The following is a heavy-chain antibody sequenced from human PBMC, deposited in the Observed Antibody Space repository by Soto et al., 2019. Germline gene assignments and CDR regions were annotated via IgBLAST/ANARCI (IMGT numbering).Heavy chain of an antibody. CDR1: GGTFSSYA. CDR3: ASSTVSWYFDL. J-gene: IGHJ2*01. D-gene: IGHD4-17*01. CDR2: IIPIFGTA. Sequence: EASVKVSCKASGGTFSSYAISWVRQAPGQGLEWMGGIIPIFGTANYAQKFQGRVTITADKSTSTAYMELSSLRSEDTAVYYCASSTVSWYFDLWGRGTLVTVSS. V-gene: IGHV1-69*06.